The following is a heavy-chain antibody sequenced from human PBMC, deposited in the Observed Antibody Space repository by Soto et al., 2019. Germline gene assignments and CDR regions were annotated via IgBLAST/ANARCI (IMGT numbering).Heavy chain of an antibody. CDR3: ARGEAIGDDP. V-gene: IGHV3-7*01. CDR2: IKQDGSEK. D-gene: IGHD3-10*01. J-gene: IGHJ5*02. Sequence: EVQLVESGGGLAQPGGSLRLSCAASGLRFSSYWRTWVRQAPGKGLEGVANIKQDGSEKYYVDSVKGRFTISRDNAKNSLYLQMNNLRVEDTAVYYCARGEAIGDDPWGHGTLVTVSS. CDR1: GLRFSSYW.